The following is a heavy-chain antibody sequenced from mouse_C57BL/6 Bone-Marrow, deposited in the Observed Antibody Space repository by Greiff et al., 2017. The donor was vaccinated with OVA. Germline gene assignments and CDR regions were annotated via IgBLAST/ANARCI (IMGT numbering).Heavy chain of an antibody. CDR1: GYTFTDYY. V-gene: IGHV1-26*01. D-gene: IGHD1-1*01. CDR2: INPNNGGT. J-gene: IGHJ2*01. Sequence: EVQLQQSGPELVKPGASVKISCKASGYTFTDYYMNWVKQSHGKSLEWIGDINPNNGGTSYNQKFKGKATLTVDKSSSTAYMELRSLTSEDSAVYYCARLEAVITTVVAFDYWGQGTTLTVSS. CDR3: ARLEAVITTVVAFDY.